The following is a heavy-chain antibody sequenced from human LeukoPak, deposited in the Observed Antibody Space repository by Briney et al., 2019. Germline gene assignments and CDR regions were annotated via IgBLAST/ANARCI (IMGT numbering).Heavy chain of an antibody. Sequence: PGGSLRLSCAASGFSFETYTMNWIRQAPGKGLEWVSLISSSSDYIYYADSVKGRFTISRDNARNSLYLQMTSLRAEDTALYYCARPLYNEVWNGYHQGVGAYDVWGQGTTVTVSS. D-gene: IGHD3-3*01. J-gene: IGHJ3*01. V-gene: IGHV3-21*01. CDR2: ISSSSDYI. CDR1: GFSFETYT. CDR3: ARPLYNEVWNGYHQGVGAYDV.